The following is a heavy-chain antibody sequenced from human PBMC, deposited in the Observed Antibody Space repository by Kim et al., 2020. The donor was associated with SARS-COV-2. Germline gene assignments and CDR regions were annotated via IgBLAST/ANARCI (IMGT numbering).Heavy chain of an antibody. Sequence: GGSLRLSCAASGLSFSYSNMNWVRQAPGKGLEWLSYISTRGSSIFYADSVKGRFTVSRDNAKNSLYLQMNYLRDEDTAVYYCARNGNGHNLYYIGSHVW. J-gene: IGHJ6*01. CDR2: ISTRGSSI. D-gene: IGHD1-26*01. CDR3: ARNGNGHNLYYIGSHV. V-gene: IGHV3-11*01. CDR1: GLSFSYSN.